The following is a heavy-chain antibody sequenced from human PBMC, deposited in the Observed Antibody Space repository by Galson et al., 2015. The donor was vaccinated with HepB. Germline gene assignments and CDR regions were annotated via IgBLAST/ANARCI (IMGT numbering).Heavy chain of an antibody. J-gene: IGHJ4*02. V-gene: IGHV3-15*01. CDR2: IKSKRDDGTA. CDR1: GFTFSNVW. D-gene: IGHD5-18*01. Sequence: LRLSCAASGFTFSNVWMSWVRQGPGKGPEWVGRIKSKRDDGTADHAAPVKGRFTISRDDSKDTLYLQMDSLKTEDTAVYYCGVYSYGAVGHWGQGALVTVSS. CDR3: GVYSYGAVGH.